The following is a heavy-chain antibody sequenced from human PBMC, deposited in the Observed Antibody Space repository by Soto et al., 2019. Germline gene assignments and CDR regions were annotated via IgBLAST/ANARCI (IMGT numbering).Heavy chain of an antibody. J-gene: IGHJ4*02. D-gene: IGHD3-22*01. CDR3: WRNDGDDSTNF. Sequence: QAQLIQSAPEVKRPGASVRVSCRASGYTFTSYGLNWVRRAPGQGLEWMGRIASHDGSTVAAQSFQGRLTPTRDTLTNTAYLELGALTAADAGLYFCWRNDGDDSTNFWGQGTLVTVSS. CDR2: IASHDGST. V-gene: IGHV1-18*04. CDR1: GYTFTSYG.